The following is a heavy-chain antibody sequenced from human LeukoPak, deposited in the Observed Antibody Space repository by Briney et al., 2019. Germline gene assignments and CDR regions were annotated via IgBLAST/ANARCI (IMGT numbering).Heavy chain of an antibody. CDR3: ARDYGGYEFDY. CDR1: GYTFTSNY. J-gene: IGHJ4*02. V-gene: IGHV1-2*02. Sequence: ASVKVSCKAFGYTFTSNYMHWVRQAPGQGLEWMGWINPDSGGTNYAQKFQGRVTLTRDTSITTAYMDLSRLRSDDTAVYYCARDYGGYEFDYWGQGTLVTVSS. D-gene: IGHD5-12*01. CDR2: INPDSGGT.